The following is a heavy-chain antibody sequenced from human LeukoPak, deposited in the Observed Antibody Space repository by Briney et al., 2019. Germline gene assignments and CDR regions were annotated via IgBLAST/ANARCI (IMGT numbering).Heavy chain of an antibody. CDR1: GFTFSSYA. CDR3: AKDRSTYYYYYGMDV. Sequence: PGGPLRLSCAASGFTFSSYAMSWVRQAPGEGLEWVSAISGTGGSTYYADSVKGRFTISRDNSKNTLYLQMNSLRAEDTAVYYCAKDRSTYYYYYGMDVWGQGTTVTVSS. V-gene: IGHV3-23*01. D-gene: IGHD5/OR15-5a*01. CDR2: ISGTGGST. J-gene: IGHJ6*02.